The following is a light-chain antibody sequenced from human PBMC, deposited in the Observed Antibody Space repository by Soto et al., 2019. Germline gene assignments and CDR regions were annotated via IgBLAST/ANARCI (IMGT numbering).Light chain of an antibody. CDR2: DAS. CDR3: QQYDNLPPHT. CDR1: QDISNY. J-gene: IGKJ4*02. Sequence: DIQMTQSPSSLSASVGDRVTLTCQARQDISNYLNWYQQKPGKAPKLLIYDASNLETGAPSRFSESGSGTDFTFTTSRLQPEDIATYYCQQYDNLPPHTFGGGAKVDIK. V-gene: IGKV1-33*01.